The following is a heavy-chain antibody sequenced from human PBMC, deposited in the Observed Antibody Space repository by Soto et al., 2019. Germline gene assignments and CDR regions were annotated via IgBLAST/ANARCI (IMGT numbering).Heavy chain of an antibody. D-gene: IGHD3-22*01. CDR3: ARGDYYDRRFDY. Sequence: EVQLLESGGGLVQPGGSLRLSCAASGFTFSSHAMSWVRQAPGKGLEWVADIKQDGSEKYYVDSVKGRFTVSRDNSKNSLFLQMNSLRAEDTAVYYCARGDYYDRRFDYWGQGTLVTVSS. J-gene: IGHJ4*02. CDR1: GFTFSSHA. V-gene: IGHV3-7*03. CDR2: IKQDGSEK.